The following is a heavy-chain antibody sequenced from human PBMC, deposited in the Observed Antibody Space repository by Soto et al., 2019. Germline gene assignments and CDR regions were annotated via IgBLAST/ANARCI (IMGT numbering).Heavy chain of an antibody. CDR3: ARGGGDGGEDY. J-gene: IGHJ4*02. CDR2: ISYDGSNK. Sequence: QVQLVESGGGVVQPGRSLRLSCAASGFTFSSYAMHWVRQAPGKGLEWVAVISYDGSNKYYADSVKGRFTISRDNSKNTLYLQMNSRRGEDTAVYYCARGGGDGGEDYWGQGTLVTVSS. D-gene: IGHD3-10*01. CDR1: GFTFSSYA. V-gene: IGHV3-30-3*01.